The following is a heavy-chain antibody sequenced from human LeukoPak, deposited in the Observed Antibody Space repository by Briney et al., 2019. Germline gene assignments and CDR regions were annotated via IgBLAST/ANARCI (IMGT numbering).Heavy chain of an antibody. J-gene: IGHJ4*02. D-gene: IGHD3-10*01. CDR1: GFTFSSYS. CDR2: ISSSSSYI. Sequence: GGSLRLSCAASGFTFSSYSMNWVRQAPGKGLEWVSSISSSSSYIYYADSVKGRFTISRDNAKNSLYLQMNSLRAEDMALYYCAKDTTAPNYYASGSYGFDYWGQGTLVTVSS. CDR3: AKDTTAPNYYASGSYGFDY. V-gene: IGHV3-21*04.